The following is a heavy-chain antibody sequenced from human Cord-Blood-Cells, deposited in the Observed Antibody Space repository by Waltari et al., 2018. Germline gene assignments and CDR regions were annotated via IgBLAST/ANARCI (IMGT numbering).Heavy chain of an antibody. D-gene: IGHD3-16*01. CDR3: AKEWGQGRYYFDY. Sequence: EVQLLESGGGLVQPGGSLRLSCAASGFTFSSYAMSWVRQAPGKGLEGVSAMSGRCGSNSDADSLKGRFTISRDNSKNPLYLQMNSLRAEDTAVYYCAKEWGQGRYYFDYWGQGTLVTVSS. CDR2: MSGRCGSN. V-gene: IGHV3-23*01. CDR1: GFTFSSYA. J-gene: IGHJ4*02.